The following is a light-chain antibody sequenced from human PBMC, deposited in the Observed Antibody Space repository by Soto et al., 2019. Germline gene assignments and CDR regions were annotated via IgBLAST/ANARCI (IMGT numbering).Light chain of an antibody. J-gene: IGLJ2*01. CDR1: SRDIGDYNY. V-gene: IGLV2-14*01. CDR2: EVS. CDR3: SSYTISSTVL. Sequence: QPVLTQPASVSGSPGQSITISCTGTSRDIGDYNYVSWYQQHPGKAPKLMIYEVSNRPSGVSNRFSGSKSGNTASLTISGLQAEDEADYYCSSYTISSTVLFGGGTKLTVL.